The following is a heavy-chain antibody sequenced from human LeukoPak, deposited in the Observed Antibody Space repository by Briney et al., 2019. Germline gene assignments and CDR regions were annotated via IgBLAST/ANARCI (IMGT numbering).Heavy chain of an antibody. V-gene: IGHV1-69*13. D-gene: IGHD1-1*01. J-gene: IGHJ3*01. CDR2: ITPMVDTA. CDR3: ARGNWSDAFDV. CDR1: GGTFSSYA. Sequence: SVKVSCKASGGTFSSYAISWVRQAPGQGLEWMGGITPMVDTAKYAQKFQDRVTITADESASTAYLDLSSLTSEDTAVYYCARGNWSDAFDVWGQGALVTVSS.